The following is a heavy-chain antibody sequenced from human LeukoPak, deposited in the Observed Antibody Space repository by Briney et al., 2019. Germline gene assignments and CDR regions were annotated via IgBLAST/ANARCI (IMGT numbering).Heavy chain of an antibody. CDR2: ISGSGGTT. Sequence: PGGTLRLSCAASGFTFSSYGMSWVRQAPGKGLEWVSAISGSGGTTYYADSVKGRFTISRDNSKNTVYLQINSLRAEDTAVYYCARDNSRATTNDAFDIWGQGTMVTVSS. J-gene: IGHJ3*02. CDR3: ARDNSRATTNDAFDI. V-gene: IGHV3-23*01. D-gene: IGHD1-26*01. CDR1: GFTFSSYG.